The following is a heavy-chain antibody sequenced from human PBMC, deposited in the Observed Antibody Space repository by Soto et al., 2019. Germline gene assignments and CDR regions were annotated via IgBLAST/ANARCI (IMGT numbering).Heavy chain of an antibody. V-gene: IGHV4-31*03. D-gene: IGHD5-12*01. CDR1: GGSITSGGYY. CDR2: IYYSGFT. J-gene: IGHJ3*02. CDR3: ARAPRRGYSGYSTPAAFDI. Sequence: SETLSLTCTVSGGSITSGGYYWSWIRQHPGKGLEWIGYIYYSGFTYYNPSLKSRVTISVDTSKNQLSLKLSSVTAANTAVYYCARAPRRGYSGYSTPAAFDIWGQGTTVTVSS.